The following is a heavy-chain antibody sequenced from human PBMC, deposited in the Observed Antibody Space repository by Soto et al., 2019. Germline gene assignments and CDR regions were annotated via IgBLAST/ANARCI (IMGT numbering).Heavy chain of an antibody. CDR2: IYYGGST. Sequence: PSETLSLTCTVSGGSISPYYWSWIRQPPGKGLEWVGYIYYGGSTSYNPSLKSRVTISLETSKSQISLRLNSVTAADTAVYYCARLGEYYQSIDPWGPGTLVTLSS. V-gene: IGHV4-59*08. CDR3: ARLGEYYQSIDP. D-gene: IGHD2-2*01. J-gene: IGHJ5*02. CDR1: GGSISPYY.